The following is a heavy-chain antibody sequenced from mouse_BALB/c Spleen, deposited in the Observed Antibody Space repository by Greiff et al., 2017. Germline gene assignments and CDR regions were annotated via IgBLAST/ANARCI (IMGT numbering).Heavy chain of an antibody. CDR3: TRGYYGAMDY. V-gene: IGHV1S127*01. CDR2: IDPSDSYT. Sequence: QVQLQQPGAELVKPGASVKMSCKASGYTFTRYWMHWVKQRPGQGPEWIGVIDPSDSYTSYNQKFKGKATLTVDTSSSTAYMQLSSLTSEDSAVYYCTRGYYGAMDYWGQGTSVTVSS. D-gene: IGHD1-1*01. J-gene: IGHJ4*01. CDR1: GYTFTRYW.